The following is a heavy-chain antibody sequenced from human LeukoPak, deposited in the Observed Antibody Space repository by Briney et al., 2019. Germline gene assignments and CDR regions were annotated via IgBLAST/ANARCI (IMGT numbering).Heavy chain of an antibody. CDR2: IRYDGSNK. CDR1: GFTFSSYG. CDR3: AKVYLFNDYEGGYFDY. J-gene: IGHJ4*02. D-gene: IGHD4-17*01. V-gene: IGHV3-30*02. Sequence: GGSLRLSCAASGFTFSSYGMHWVRQAPGKGLEWVAFIRYDGSNKYYADSVKGRFTISRDNSKNTLYLQMNSLRAEDTAVYYCAKVYLFNDYEGGYFDYWGQGTLVTVSS.